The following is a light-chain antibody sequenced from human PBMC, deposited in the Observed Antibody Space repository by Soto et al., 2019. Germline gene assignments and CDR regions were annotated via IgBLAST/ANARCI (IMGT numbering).Light chain of an antibody. CDR3: QSYDTSLSAYV. J-gene: IGLJ1*01. CDR2: GNS. CDR1: SSNIGADYA. V-gene: IGLV1-40*01. Sequence: QSALTQPPSVSGAPGQRVTISCTGSSSNIGADYAVHWYQQLPGTAPKLLIYGNSNRPSGVPDRFSGSKSGTSASLAITGLQAKDEAEYYCQSYDTSLSAYVFGTGTKVTVL.